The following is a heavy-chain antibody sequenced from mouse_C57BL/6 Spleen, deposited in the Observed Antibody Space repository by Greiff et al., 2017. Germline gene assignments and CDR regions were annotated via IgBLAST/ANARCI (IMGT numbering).Heavy chain of an antibody. CDR2: INPNNGGT. J-gene: IGHJ3*01. Sequence: VQLQQSGPELVKPGASVKISCKASGYTFTDYYMNWVKQSHGKSLEWMGDINPNNGGTSYNQKFKGKATLTVDKSSSTAYMELRSLTSEDSAVYYCATLGRSYWGQGTLVTVSA. CDR3: ATLGRSY. V-gene: IGHV1-26*01. CDR1: GYTFTDYY. D-gene: IGHD4-1*01.